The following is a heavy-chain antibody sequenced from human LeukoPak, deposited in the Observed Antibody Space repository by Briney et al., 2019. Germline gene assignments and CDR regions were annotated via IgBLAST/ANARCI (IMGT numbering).Heavy chain of an antibody. J-gene: IGHJ4*02. Sequence: AGGSLRLSCEASGFTFSNYGMNWVRQAPGKGLEWVSYISSSGSTIYYADSVKGRFTISRDNAKNSLYLQMNSLRAEDTAVYYCARDYDSSGYDYWGQGTLVTVSS. CDR3: ARDYDSSGYDY. CDR2: ISSSGSTI. CDR1: GFTFSNYG. V-gene: IGHV3-48*04. D-gene: IGHD3-22*01.